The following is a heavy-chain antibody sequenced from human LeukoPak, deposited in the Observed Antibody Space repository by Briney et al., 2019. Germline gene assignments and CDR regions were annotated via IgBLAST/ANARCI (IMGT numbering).Heavy chain of an antibody. D-gene: IGHD3-10*01. Sequence: GGSLRLSCAASGFTFSSYAMSWVRQAPGKGLEWVSAISASGSSTYYADSVKGRFTISRDISKDTLYLQMNSLRAEDTAVYYCAKPFSSGSDSSYSTFDYWGQGSLVTVSS. CDR3: AKPFSSGSDSSYSTFDY. CDR1: GFTFSSYA. J-gene: IGHJ4*02. CDR2: ISASGSST. V-gene: IGHV3-23*01.